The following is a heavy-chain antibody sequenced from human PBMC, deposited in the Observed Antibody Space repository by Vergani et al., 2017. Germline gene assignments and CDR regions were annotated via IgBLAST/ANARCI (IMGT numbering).Heavy chain of an antibody. CDR1: GESFSSLY. J-gene: IGHJ4*02. V-gene: IGHV4-34*02. Sequence: QVQLQQWGAGVVKPSGTLSLTCAVFGESFSSLYWSWIRQPPGKGLEWIGEINNDGHTNYNPSLERLVTVSRDTAKNQFSLNLMSVTAADTAMYYCAVRPRVNLVWGEIVTKRTFDYWSQGSLVTVSS. D-gene: IGHD3-10*01. CDR2: INNDGHT. CDR3: AVRPRVNLVWGEIVTKRTFDY.